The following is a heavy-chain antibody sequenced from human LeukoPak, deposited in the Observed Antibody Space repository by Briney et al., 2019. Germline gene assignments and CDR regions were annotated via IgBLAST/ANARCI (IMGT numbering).Heavy chain of an antibody. V-gene: IGHV3-48*04. D-gene: IGHD5-24*01. Sequence: GGSRRLSCAASGFIFSTYSMKWVRQAPGKGLEWVSYISSSSSTIYYADSVRGRFTISRDNAKNSLYLQMNSLRAEDTAVYYCARGVRWPKPEYFDYWGQGTLVTVSS. CDR1: GFIFSTYS. CDR3: ARGVRWPKPEYFDY. J-gene: IGHJ4*02. CDR2: ISSSSSTI.